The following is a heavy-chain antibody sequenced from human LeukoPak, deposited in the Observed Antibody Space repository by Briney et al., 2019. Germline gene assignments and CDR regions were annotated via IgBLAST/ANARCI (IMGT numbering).Heavy chain of an antibody. J-gene: IGHJ6*02. CDR3: ARGPSQYYDISGRTYYYYYYGMDV. CDR2: ISSNGGTT. Sequence: AGSLRLSCAASGFTFSSYAMHWVRQAPGKGLEYVSAISSNGGTTYYGNAVKGRFTISRDNSKNTLYLQMGSLRAEDMAVYYCARGPSQYYDISGRTYYYYYYGMDVWGQGTTVTVSS. V-gene: IGHV3-64*01. D-gene: IGHD3-22*01. CDR1: GFTFSSYA.